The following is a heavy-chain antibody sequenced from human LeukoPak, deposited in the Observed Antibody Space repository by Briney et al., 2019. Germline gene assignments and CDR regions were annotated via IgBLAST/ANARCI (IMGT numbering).Heavy chain of an antibody. D-gene: IGHD2-15*01. Sequence: KPGGSLRLSCAASGFTFSTAWLNWVRQAPGRGLERVGRIKSKTDGGTTDYAAPVKGRFTISRDDSKNTLYLQMNSLKTEDTAVYYCTTEGYCSGGSCYSFDYWGQGTLVTVSS. CDR3: TTEGYCSGGSCYSFDY. CDR2: IKSKTDGGTT. V-gene: IGHV3-15*01. CDR1: GFTFSTAW. J-gene: IGHJ4*02.